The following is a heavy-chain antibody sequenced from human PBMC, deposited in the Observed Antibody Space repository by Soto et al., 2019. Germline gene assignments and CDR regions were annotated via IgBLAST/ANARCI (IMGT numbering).Heavy chain of an antibody. J-gene: IGHJ2*01. D-gene: IGHD4-17*01. CDR2: ISAYNGNT. CDR1: GYTFTSYG. V-gene: IGHV1-18*01. Sequence: QVQLVQSGAEVKKPGASVKVSCKASGYTFTSYGISWVRQAPGQGLEWMGWISAYNGNTNYAQKLQGRVTMTTDTSPSTAYLELRSLRSDDTAVYYCARADYGDYDREDHWYFDLWGRGTLVTVSS. CDR3: ARADYGDYDREDHWYFDL.